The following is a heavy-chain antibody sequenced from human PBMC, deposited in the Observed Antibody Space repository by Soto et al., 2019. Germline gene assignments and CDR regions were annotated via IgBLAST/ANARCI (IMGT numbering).Heavy chain of an antibody. J-gene: IGHJ3*02. D-gene: IGHD3-10*01. V-gene: IGHV3-23*01. CDR1: GFTFSIYA. Sequence: EVQLLESGGGLVQPGGSLRLSCAASGFTFSIYAMSWVRQAPGKGLEWVSAISGSGGSTYYADSVKGRFTISRDNSKNTLYLQMNSLRAEDTAVYYCAKGTYYYGSGSYFGEAFDIWGQGTMVTASS. CDR3: AKGTYYYGSGSYFGEAFDI. CDR2: ISGSGGST.